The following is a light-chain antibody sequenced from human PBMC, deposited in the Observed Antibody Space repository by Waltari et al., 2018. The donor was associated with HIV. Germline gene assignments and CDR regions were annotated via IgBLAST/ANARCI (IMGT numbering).Light chain of an antibody. J-gene: IGLJ3*02. Sequence: QAVVTQEPSLTVPPGGTVTPTCGSSTGAVTSGHYSYWFQQKPAQAPRTLIYDITNKHSGTPCRFSCSLLGGKAALTLAGAQPEGEAEYSCLLSYSGARVFGGGTKLTVL. CDR2: DIT. CDR3: LLSYSGARV. CDR1: TGAVTSGHY. V-gene: IGLV7-46*01.